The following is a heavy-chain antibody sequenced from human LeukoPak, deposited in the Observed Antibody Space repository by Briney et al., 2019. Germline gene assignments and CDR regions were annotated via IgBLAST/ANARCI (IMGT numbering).Heavy chain of an antibody. D-gene: IGHD5-18*01. V-gene: IGHV1-2*02. J-gene: IGHJ4*02. CDR1: GYTFTGYY. Sequence: GASVKVSCKASGYTFTGYYMHWVRQAPGQGLEWMGWINPNSGGTNYAQKFQGRVTMTRDTSISTAYMELSRLRSDDTAVYYCARDLRYSYGSRYYFDYWGQGTLVTVSS. CDR2: INPNSGGT. CDR3: ARDLRYSYGSRYYFDY.